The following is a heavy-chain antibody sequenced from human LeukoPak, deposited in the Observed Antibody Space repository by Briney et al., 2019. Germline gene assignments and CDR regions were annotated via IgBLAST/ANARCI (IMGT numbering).Heavy chain of an antibody. V-gene: IGHV3-23*01. CDR1: GFTFSSYA. D-gene: IGHD2-2*01. Sequence: PGGSLRLSCAASGFTFSSYAMSWVRQAPGKGLEWVSAISGSGGSTYYADSVKGRFTISRDNSKNTLYLQMNSLRAEDTAVYYRAKDFTLTADIVVVPAAVDYWGQGTLVTVSS. J-gene: IGHJ4*02. CDR3: AKDFTLTADIVVVPAAVDY. CDR2: ISGSGGST.